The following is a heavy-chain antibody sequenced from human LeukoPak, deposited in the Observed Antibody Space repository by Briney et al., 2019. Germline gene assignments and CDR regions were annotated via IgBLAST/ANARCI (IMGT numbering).Heavy chain of an antibody. J-gene: IGHJ4*02. Sequence: GGSLRLSCTASGFTFDDYAMHWVRQAPGKGLEWVSGISWNSGNIDYADSVKGRFTISRDNSKNTLYLQMNSLRAEDTAVYYCAKGHSMASGYFDYWGQGTLVTVSS. CDR2: ISWNSGNI. D-gene: IGHD2/OR15-2a*01. CDR3: AKGHSMASGYFDY. V-gene: IGHV3-9*01. CDR1: GFTFDDYA.